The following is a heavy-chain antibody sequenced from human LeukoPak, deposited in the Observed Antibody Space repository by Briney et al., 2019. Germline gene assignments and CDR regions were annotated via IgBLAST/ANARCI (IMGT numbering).Heavy chain of an antibody. J-gene: IGHJ4*02. CDR3: AREGLLWFGEFPYYFDY. CDR1: GDSVSSNSAA. V-gene: IGHV6-1*01. Sequence: SQTLSLTCAISGDSVSSNSAAWNWIRQSPSRGLEWLGSTYYRSKWYNDYAVSVKSRITINPDTSKNQFSLHLNSVTPEDTAVYYCAREGLLWFGEFPYYFDYWGQGTLVTVSS. CDR2: TYYRSKWYN. D-gene: IGHD3-10*01.